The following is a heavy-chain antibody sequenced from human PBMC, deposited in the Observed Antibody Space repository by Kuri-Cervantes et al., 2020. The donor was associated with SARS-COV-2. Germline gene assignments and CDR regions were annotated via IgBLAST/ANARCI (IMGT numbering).Heavy chain of an antibody. V-gene: IGHV4-4*02. CDR2: IYHSGST. D-gene: IGHD1/OR15-1a*01. CDR1: GGSISSSNW. CDR3: ARGSGNNWNNYYYYYYGMDV. J-gene: IGHJ6*02. Sequence: SETLSLTCAVSGGSISSSNWWSWVRQPPGKGLEWIGEIYHSGSTNYNPSLKSRVTISVDKSKNQFSLKLSSVTAADTAVYYCARGSGNNWNNYYYYYYGMDVWGRGTTVTVSS.